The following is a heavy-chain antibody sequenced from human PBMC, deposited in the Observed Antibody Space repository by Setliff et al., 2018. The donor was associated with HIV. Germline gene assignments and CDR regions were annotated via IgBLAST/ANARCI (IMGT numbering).Heavy chain of an antibody. J-gene: IGHJ6*02. CDR3: ASAYCSSTGCYVRWGNGMDV. CDR2: IIPIFGTA. Sequence: SVKVSCKASGDTFSNYAISWVRQAPGQGLEWMGGIIPIFGTASHAQKFQGRVTITTDESTSTAYMELSSLRFEDTAMYYCASAYCSSTGCYVRWGNGMDVWGQGTTVTVS. D-gene: IGHD2-2*01. CDR1: GDTFSNYA. V-gene: IGHV1-69*05.